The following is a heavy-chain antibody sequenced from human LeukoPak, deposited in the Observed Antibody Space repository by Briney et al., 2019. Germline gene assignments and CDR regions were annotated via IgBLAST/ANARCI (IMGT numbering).Heavy chain of an antibody. Sequence: GASVKVSCKASGGTFSDYAITWVRQAPGQGLEWMGRTIPIFGTANYAQKFQGRVTITADKSTSTAYMELSSLRSEDTAVYYCASFSGGSGSSSLYYFDYWGQGTLVTVSS. CDR2: TIPIFGTA. V-gene: IGHV1-69*06. CDR3: ASFSGGSGSSSLYYFDY. CDR1: GGTFSDYA. J-gene: IGHJ4*02. D-gene: IGHD3-10*01.